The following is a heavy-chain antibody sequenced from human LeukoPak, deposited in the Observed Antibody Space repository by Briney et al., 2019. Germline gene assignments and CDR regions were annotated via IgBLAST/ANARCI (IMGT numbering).Heavy chain of an antibody. CDR2: VRSKAYGGTA. D-gene: IGHD2-2*01. CDR3: TVQVVPSDNWFDP. V-gene: IGHV3-49*04. Sequence: GGAPRIFCSGSGLLFGGFGMNWGRQGPGEGVGWVGWVRSKAYGGTAEYAASVKGRFTISRDDSKSVAYVQMNSLKTEDTAVYHCTVQVVPSDNWFDPWGQGTLVTVSS. CDR1: GLLFGGFG. J-gene: IGHJ5*02.